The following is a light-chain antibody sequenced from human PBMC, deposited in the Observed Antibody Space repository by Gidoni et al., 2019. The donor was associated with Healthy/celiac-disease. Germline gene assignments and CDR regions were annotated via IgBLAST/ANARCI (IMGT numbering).Light chain of an antibody. Sequence: DIQMTQSPSSLSASVGDRVTITCRASQSISSYLNWYQQKPGKAPKLLLYAASSLQSGVPSRFSGSGSWTDFTLTICSLQPEDFATYSCQQSYSTPRPFGGGTKVEIK. CDR3: QQSYSTPRP. CDR1: QSISSY. J-gene: IGKJ4*01. V-gene: IGKV1-39*01. CDR2: AAS.